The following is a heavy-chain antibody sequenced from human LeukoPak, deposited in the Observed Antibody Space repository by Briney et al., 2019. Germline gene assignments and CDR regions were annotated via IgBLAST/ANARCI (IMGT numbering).Heavy chain of an antibody. CDR3: ARIYYDFWSGSKNDAFDI. J-gene: IGHJ3*02. CDR2: ISSSSSYI. V-gene: IGHV3-21*01. CDR1: GFTFSSYS. Sequence: GGSLRLSCAASGFTFSSYSMNWVRQAPGKGLEWVSSISSSSSYIYYADSVKGRFTISRDNAKNSLYLRMNSLRAEDTAVYYCARIYYDFWSGSKNDAFDIWGQGTMVTVSS. D-gene: IGHD3-3*01.